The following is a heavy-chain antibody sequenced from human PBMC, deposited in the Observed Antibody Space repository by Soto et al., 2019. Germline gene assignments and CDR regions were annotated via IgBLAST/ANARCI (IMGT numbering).Heavy chain of an antibody. D-gene: IGHD3-22*01. CDR3: ARDSLDSSGNFMRHPDAFDI. V-gene: IGHV4-31*03. CDR1: GASIDSDGYY. J-gene: IGHJ3*02. CDR2: IYYSGYT. Sequence: QVQLQESGPGLVKPSQTLSLTCTVSGASIDSDGYYWSWIRQHPGKGLEWIGYIYYSGYTYYNPSLKSRVTIIIDTSKNQFSLQLSSVTVADTAVYFCARDSLDSSGNFMRHPDAFDIWGQGTVVAVSS.